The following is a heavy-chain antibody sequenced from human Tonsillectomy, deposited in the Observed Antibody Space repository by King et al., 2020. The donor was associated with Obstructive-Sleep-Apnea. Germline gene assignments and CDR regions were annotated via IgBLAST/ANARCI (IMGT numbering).Heavy chain of an antibody. J-gene: IGHJ4*02. D-gene: IGHD3-22*01. CDR2: IVVGSGNT. CDR3: AADMGDYYDSSGYFESGHYY. CDR1: GFTFTNSA. Sequence: QLVESGPEVKKPGTSVKVSCKASGFTFTNSAMQWVRQARGQRLEWIGWIVVGSGNTNCAQKFRERVTITRDKSTGTAYMELSSLRSEDTAVYYCAADMGDYYDSSGYFESGHYYWGQGTLVTVSS. V-gene: IGHV1-58*02.